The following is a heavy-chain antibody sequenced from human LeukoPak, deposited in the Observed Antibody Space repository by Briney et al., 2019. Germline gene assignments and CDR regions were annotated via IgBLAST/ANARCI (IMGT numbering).Heavy chain of an antibody. CDR1: VVTFGSYE. CDR2: ISSSGSTI. CDR3: SELGITIIGGV. V-gene: IGHV3-48*03. Sequence: VGSLRLSCAASVVTFGSYEMNWVRQAPGKGLEWVSYISSSGSTIYYADSVKGRFTISRDNAKNSLYLQMNSLRAEDTAVYYCSELGITIIGGVWGKGTTVTISS. J-gene: IGHJ6*04. D-gene: IGHD3-10*02.